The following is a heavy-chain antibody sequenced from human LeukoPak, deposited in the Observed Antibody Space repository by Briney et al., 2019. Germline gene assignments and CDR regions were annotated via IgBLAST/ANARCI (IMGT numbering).Heavy chain of an antibody. CDR3: AREATYYDILTGYNYYMDV. CDR2: IYSGGST. V-gene: IGHV3-53*01. Sequence: GGTLRLSCAASGFTFSSYGMSCVRQAPGKGLEWVSVIYSGGSTYYADSVKGRFTISRDNSKNTLYLQMNSLRAEDTAVYYCAREATYYDILTGYNYYMDVWGKGTTVTISS. CDR1: GFTFSSYG. D-gene: IGHD3-9*01. J-gene: IGHJ6*03.